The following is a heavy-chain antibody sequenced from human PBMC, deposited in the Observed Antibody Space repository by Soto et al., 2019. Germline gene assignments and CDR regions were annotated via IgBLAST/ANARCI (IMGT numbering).Heavy chain of an antibody. CDR2: IIPIFGTA. CDR1: GGTFSSYA. V-gene: IGHV1-69*13. Sequence: SVKVSCKASGGTFSSYASIWVRHAPGQGLEWMGGIIPIFGTANYAQKFQGRVTITADESTSTAYMELSSLRSEDTAVYYCARGSRGYYYYYYGMDVRGQGTTVTVSS. D-gene: IGHD1-1*01. CDR3: ARGSRGYYYYYYGMDV. J-gene: IGHJ6*02.